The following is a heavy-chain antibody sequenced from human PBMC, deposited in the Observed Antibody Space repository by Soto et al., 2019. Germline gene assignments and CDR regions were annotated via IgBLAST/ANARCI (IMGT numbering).Heavy chain of an antibody. CDR1: GGTFRTAA. Sequence: QVQLAQSGAEVKIPGSSVKVSCTSSGGTFRTAAVTWVRQAPGQGLEWVGGYIPIFGTVLYPQKFQDRDTITADESATTAYMELRNLTSEDTAIYYCARDPSGYSYFDFWGQGTLISVSS. V-gene: IGHV1-69*01. J-gene: IGHJ4*02. CDR3: ARDPSGYSYFDF. CDR2: YIPIFGTV. D-gene: IGHD3-22*01.